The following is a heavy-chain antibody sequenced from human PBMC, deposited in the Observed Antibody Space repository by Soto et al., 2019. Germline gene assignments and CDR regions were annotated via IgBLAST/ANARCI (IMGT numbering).Heavy chain of an antibody. J-gene: IGHJ6*02. CDR3: ARDRNRFIAARANYGMDV. CDR2: IWYDGSNK. Sequence: QVQLVESGGGVVQPGRSLRLSCAASGFTFSSYGMHWVRQAPGKGLEWVAVIWYDGSNKYYADSVKGRFTISRDNSKNTLYLQMNSLRAEDTAVYYCARDRNRFIAARANYGMDVWGQGTTVTVSS. D-gene: IGHD6-6*01. V-gene: IGHV3-33*01. CDR1: GFTFSSYG.